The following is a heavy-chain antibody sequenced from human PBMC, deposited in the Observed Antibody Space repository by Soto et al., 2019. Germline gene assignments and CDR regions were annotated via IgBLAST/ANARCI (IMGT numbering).Heavy chain of an antibody. J-gene: IGHJ3*02. Sequence: QVQLQQWGAGLLKPSETLSLTCAVYGGSFSGYYWSWIRQPPGKGLEWIGEINHSESTNYNPSLKSRVTISVDTSKNQFSLKLSSVTAADTAVYYCAMDPSPSVGYCSSTSCSDAFDIWGQGTMVTVSS. CDR2: INHSEST. V-gene: IGHV4-34*01. CDR3: AMDPSPSVGYCSSTSCSDAFDI. D-gene: IGHD2-2*01. CDR1: GGSFSGYY.